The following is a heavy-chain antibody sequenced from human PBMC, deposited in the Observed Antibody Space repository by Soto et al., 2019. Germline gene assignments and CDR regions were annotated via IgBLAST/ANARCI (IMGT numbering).Heavy chain of an antibody. CDR3: ARAEYSGYDGWFDP. J-gene: IGHJ5*02. D-gene: IGHD5-12*01. V-gene: IGHV3-74*01. Sequence: GGSLRLSCAASGFTFSSYWMHWVRQAPGKGLVWVSRINSDGSSTSYADSVKGRFTISRDNAKNTLYLQMNSLRAEDTAVYYCARAEYSGYDGWFDPWGQGTLVTVSS. CDR2: INSDGSST. CDR1: GFTFSSYW.